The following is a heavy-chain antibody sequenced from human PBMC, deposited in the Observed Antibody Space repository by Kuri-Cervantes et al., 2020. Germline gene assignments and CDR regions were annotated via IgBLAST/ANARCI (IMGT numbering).Heavy chain of an antibody. Sequence: GGSLRLSCAASGLTVSSNYMSWVRQAPGKGLEWVSVIYSGGSTYYADSVKGRFTISRDNSKNTLYLQMNSLRAEDTAVYYCARDLGYYDSSGPLASGMDVWGQGTTVTVSS. CDR1: GLTVSSNY. CDR2: IYSGGST. D-gene: IGHD3-22*01. CDR3: ARDLGYYDSSGPLASGMDV. J-gene: IGHJ6*02. V-gene: IGHV3-66*02.